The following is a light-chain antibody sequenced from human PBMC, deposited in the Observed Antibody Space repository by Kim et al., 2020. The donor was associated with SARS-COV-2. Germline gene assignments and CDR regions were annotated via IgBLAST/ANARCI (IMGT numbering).Light chain of an antibody. CDR3: QQSYSTPPYS. CDR1: QSISLY. J-gene: IGKJ2*03. Sequence: ASVGDSVTITCRASQSISLYLNWYQQKPGKAPKPLIYLASALQSGVPSRFSGSGSGTDFTLTINSLQPEDFATYYCQQSYSTPPYSFGQGTKLEI. V-gene: IGKV1-39*01. CDR2: LAS.